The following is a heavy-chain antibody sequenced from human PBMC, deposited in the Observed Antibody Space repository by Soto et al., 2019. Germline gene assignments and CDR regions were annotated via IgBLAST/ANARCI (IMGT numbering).Heavy chain of an antibody. V-gene: IGHV4-61*01. J-gene: IGHJ6*02. CDR1: GGSVSSGSYY. CDR2: IYYSGST. CDR3: ERLRYLVRAPYYYGMDV. Sequence: SETLSLTCTVSGGSVSSGSYYWSWIRQPPGKGLEWIGYIYYSGSTNYNPSLKSRVTISVDTSKNQFSLKLSSVTAAETAVYYCERLRYLVRAPYYYGMDVWGQGTTVTVSS. D-gene: IGHD3-9*01.